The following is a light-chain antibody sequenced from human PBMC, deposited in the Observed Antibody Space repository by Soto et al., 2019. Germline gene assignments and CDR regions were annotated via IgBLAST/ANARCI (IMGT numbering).Light chain of an antibody. CDR1: QSIKNW. J-gene: IGKJ4*01. V-gene: IGKV1-5*03. CDR3: QQYNSYSPLT. Sequence: DIQMTQSPSTLSASVGDRVTITCRASQSIKNWLAWYQQKPGKALKLLIYKASGLESGVPSRFSGSGSGTDFTLTISSLQPDDFATYYCQQYNSYSPLTFGGGTKVDIK. CDR2: KAS.